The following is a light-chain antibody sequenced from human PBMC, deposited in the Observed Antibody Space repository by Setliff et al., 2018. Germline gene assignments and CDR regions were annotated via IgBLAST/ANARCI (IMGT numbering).Light chain of an antibody. CDR3: SSYITSRTLGA. V-gene: IGLV2-14*03. CDR1: GSDIGAFNY. CDR2: DVS. J-gene: IGLJ2*01. Sequence: QSALTQPASVSGSPGQSITISCAGTGSDIGAFNYVSWYQQHPGKTPKLIIYDVSNRPSGVSNRFSGSKSGYTASLTISGLQAEDEADYYCSSYITSRTLGAFGGGTKVTVL.